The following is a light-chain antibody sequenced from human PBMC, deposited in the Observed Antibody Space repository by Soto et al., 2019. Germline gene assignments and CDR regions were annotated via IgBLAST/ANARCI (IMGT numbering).Light chain of an antibody. J-gene: IGKJ1*01. CDR2: KAS. CDR3: QQYNSYSVT. V-gene: IGKV1-5*03. Sequence: DLQMTQSPSTLSASVGDRVTITCRASQSISSWLAWYQQKPGKAPKLLIYKASSLESGVPSRFSGSGYGTEFTLTISSLQPDDFATYYCQQYNSYSVTFGQGTKVEIK. CDR1: QSISSW.